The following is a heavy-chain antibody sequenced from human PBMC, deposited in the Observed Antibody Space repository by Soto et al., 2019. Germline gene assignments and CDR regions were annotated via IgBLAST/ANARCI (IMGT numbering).Heavy chain of an antibody. J-gene: IGHJ4*02. Sequence: QVQLQESGPGLVKPSQTLSLTCTVSGGSITSSGYYWSWIRQHPGEGLEWIGFTSNSGGTSYNPSLERRVPISVDTSSNQFSLNLKSVTAADTAIYYCARGGGSTKVDYWGQGTLVTVSP. CDR3: ARGGGSTKVDY. V-gene: IGHV4-31*03. CDR1: GGSITSSGYY. D-gene: IGHD2-2*01. CDR2: TSNSGGT.